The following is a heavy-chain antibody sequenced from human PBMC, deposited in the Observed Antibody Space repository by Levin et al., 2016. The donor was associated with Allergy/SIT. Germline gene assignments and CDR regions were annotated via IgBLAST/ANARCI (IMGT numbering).Heavy chain of an antibody. CDR2: IRSRANNYAT. V-gene: IGHV3-73*01. D-gene: IGHD2-2*02. J-gene: IGHJ4*02. Sequence: VRQAPGKGLEWVGRIRSRANNYATAYAASVKGRFTISRDDSKNTAYLQMNSLKTEDTAVYYCTRLCDSSSCNSGTGSDYWGQGTLVTVSS. CDR3: TRLCDSSSCNSGTGSDY.